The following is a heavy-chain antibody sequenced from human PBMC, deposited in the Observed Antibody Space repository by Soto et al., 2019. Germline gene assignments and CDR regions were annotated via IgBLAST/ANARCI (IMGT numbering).Heavy chain of an antibody. CDR1: GGTFSSYA. CDR3: ARVSPEYDYGDPQRDYYGMDV. CDR2: IISIFGTA. Sequence: SVKVSCKASGGTFSSYAISWVRQAPGQGLEWMGGIISIFGTANYAQKFQGRVTITADESTSTAYMELSSLRSEGTAVYYCARVSPEYDYGDPQRDYYGMDVWGQGTTVTVS. J-gene: IGHJ6*02. D-gene: IGHD4-17*01. V-gene: IGHV1-69*13.